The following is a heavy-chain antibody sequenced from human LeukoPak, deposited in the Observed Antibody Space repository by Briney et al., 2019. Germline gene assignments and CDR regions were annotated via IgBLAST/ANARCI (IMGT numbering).Heavy chain of an antibody. V-gene: IGHV4-39*07. D-gene: IGHD6-19*01. CDR2: IYTSGST. Sequence: SETLSLTCTVSGGSISSSSYYWGWIRQPPGKGLEWIGRIYTSGSTNYNPSLKSRVTMSVDTSKNQFSLKLSSVTAADTAVYYCAREQQWLGLFDYWGQGTLVTVSS. CDR1: GGSISSSSYY. J-gene: IGHJ4*02. CDR3: AREQQWLGLFDY.